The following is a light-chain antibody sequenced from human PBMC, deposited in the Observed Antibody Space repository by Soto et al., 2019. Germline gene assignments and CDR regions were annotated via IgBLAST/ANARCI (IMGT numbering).Light chain of an antibody. CDR3: ALYMGSGVSV. J-gene: IGLJ3*02. CDR1: SGSVSTNYY. CDR2: NTD. V-gene: IGLV8-61*01. Sequence: QAVVTQEPSFSASPGETVTLTCGLSSGSVSTNYYPSWYQQTPGQAPRTLIYNTDTHSSGVPDRFSGSILGNKAALTITGAQADDESDYYCALYMGSGVSVFGGGTKLTVL.